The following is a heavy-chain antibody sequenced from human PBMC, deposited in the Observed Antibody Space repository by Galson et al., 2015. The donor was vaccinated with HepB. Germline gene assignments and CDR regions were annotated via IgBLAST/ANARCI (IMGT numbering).Heavy chain of an antibody. CDR1: GYSFTSYW. Sequence: QSGAEVKKPGESLRISCKGSGYSFTSYWISWVRQMPGKGLEWMGRIDPSDSYTNYSPSFQGHVTISADKSISTAYLQWSSLKASDTAMYYCARQVEGYSYGPNWFDPWGQGTLVTVSS. V-gene: IGHV5-10-1*01. CDR2: IDPSDSYT. CDR3: ARQVEGYSYGPNWFDP. D-gene: IGHD5-18*01. J-gene: IGHJ5*02.